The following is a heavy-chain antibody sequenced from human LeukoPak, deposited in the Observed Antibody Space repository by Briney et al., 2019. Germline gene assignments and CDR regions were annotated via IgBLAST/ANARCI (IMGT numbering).Heavy chain of an antibody. D-gene: IGHD1-26*01. CDR2: INPSGGRT. CDR1: VYTSTIYY. Sequence: AALKASSAPSVYTSTIYYMRCVRQTPQQRVWWRGMINPSGGRTSYAQKSQGRVTMTRDTSTSTVYMELSSLRSEDTVVDDCATDQLVGATHGFDIWGQGTMVTVSS. J-gene: IGHJ3*02. V-gene: IGHV1-46*01. CDR3: ATDQLVGATHGFDI.